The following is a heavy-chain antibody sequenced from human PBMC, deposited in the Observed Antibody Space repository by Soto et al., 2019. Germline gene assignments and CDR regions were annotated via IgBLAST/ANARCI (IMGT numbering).Heavy chain of an antibody. V-gene: IGHV1-69*02. Sequence: SVKVSCKASGGTFSSYTISWVRQAPGQGLEWMGRIIPILGIANYAQKFQGRVTITADKSTSTAYMELSSLRSEDTAVYYCARAKRGYSYGYHYYYYMDVWGKGTTVTVSS. D-gene: IGHD5-18*01. CDR1: GGTFSSYT. CDR2: IIPILGIA. CDR3: ARAKRGYSYGYHYYYYMDV. J-gene: IGHJ6*03.